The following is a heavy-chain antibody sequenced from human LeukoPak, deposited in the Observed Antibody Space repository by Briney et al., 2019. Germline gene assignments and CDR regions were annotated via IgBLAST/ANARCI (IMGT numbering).Heavy chain of an antibody. CDR2: ISSSSSYI. Sequence: GGSLRLSCAASGFTFNSYSMNWVRQAPGKGLEWVSSISSSSSYIYYADSVKGRFTISRDNAKNSLYLQLNRLRAEDTAVYYCARDSSGKFDYWGQGTLVTVSS. D-gene: IGHD3-22*01. CDR1: GFTFNSYS. CDR3: ARDSSGKFDY. V-gene: IGHV3-21*01. J-gene: IGHJ4*02.